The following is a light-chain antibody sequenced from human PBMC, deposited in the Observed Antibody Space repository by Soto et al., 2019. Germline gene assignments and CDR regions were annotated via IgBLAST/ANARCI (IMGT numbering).Light chain of an antibody. V-gene: IGLV1-47*01. Sequence: QSVLTQPPSASGTPGQRVTISCSGSSSNIGSNYVYWYQQLPGTAPKLLIYRNNQRPSGVPDRFSGSKSGTSASLAISGLRSEDEADYYCAAWDDSLSGPLYVFGTGTKGTVL. J-gene: IGLJ1*01. CDR2: RNN. CDR3: AAWDDSLSGPLYV. CDR1: SSNIGSNY.